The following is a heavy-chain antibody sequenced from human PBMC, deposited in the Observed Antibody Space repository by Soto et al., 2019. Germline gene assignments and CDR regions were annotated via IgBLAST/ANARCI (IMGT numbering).Heavy chain of an antibody. D-gene: IGHD6-13*01. V-gene: IGHV1-2*04. CDR1: GYTFTGYY. J-gene: IGHJ4*02. CDR2: INPNSGGT. CDR3: AREPGYSSSHYDY. Sequence: GASVKVSCKASGYTFTGYYMHWVRQAPGQGLEWMGWINPNSGGTNYAQKFQGWVTMTRDTSISTAYMELSRLRSDDTAVYYCAREPGYSSSHYDYWGQGTLVTVSS.